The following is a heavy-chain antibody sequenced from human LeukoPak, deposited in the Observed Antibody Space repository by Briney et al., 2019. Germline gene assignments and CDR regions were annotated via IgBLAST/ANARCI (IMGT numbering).Heavy chain of an antibody. CDR1: GYTFTRYG. V-gene: IGHV1-18*01. CDR2: ISAYNGNT. J-gene: IGHJ4*02. CDR3: ARDGTIRGAGRDY. D-gene: IGHD3-3*01. Sequence: ASVTVSYTASGYTFTRYGISWVRQAPGQGRERMGWISAYNGNTNYSQKLQGRVTMTTDTSTSTAYMELRSLRSDATAIYYCARDGTIRGAGRDYWGQGTLVTVSS.